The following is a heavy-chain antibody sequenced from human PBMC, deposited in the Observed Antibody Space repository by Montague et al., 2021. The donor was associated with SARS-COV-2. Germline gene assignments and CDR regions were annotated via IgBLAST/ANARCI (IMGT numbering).Heavy chain of an antibody. CDR3: ARRGYYDSAGYHWHLDL. Sequence: SKTLSLTCTVSGGSINDHYRSWIRQSPSKGLEWIGYISSNGKTNYNPSLKSRVTLSADASRNEFSLKLDSATAADTAVYFCARRGYYDSAGYHWHLDLWGRGMLVTVSS. V-gene: IGHV4-4*09. J-gene: IGHJ2*01. D-gene: IGHD3-22*01. CDR1: GGSINDHY. CDR2: ISSNGKT.